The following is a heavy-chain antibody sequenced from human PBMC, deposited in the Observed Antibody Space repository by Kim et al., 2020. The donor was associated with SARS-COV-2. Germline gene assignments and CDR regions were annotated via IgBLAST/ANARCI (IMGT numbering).Heavy chain of an antibody. CDR3: ARDQANSYYDYVWGSYRYAHYYYGMDV. CDR1: GFTFSSYG. D-gene: IGHD3-16*02. J-gene: IGHJ6*02. Sequence: GGSLRLSCAASGFTFSSYGMHWVRQAPGKGLEWVAVIWYDGSNKYYADSVKGRFTISRDNSKNTLYLQMNSLRAEDTAVYYCARDQANSYYDYVWGSYRYAHYYYGMDVWGQGTTVTVSS. V-gene: IGHV3-33*08. CDR2: IWYDGSNK.